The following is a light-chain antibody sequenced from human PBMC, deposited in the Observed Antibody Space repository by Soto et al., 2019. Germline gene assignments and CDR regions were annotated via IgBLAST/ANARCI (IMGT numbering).Light chain of an antibody. Sequence: QSALTQPASVSGSPGQSITISCTGTSSDVGNFNYVSWYQQHPGKAPKLMIYEVSNRPSGVSNRFSGSKSGNTASLTISGLQADDEADYYCSAYTISSTYVFGSGTKVTVL. J-gene: IGLJ1*01. CDR3: SAYTISSTYV. CDR1: SSDVGNFNY. V-gene: IGLV2-14*01. CDR2: EVS.